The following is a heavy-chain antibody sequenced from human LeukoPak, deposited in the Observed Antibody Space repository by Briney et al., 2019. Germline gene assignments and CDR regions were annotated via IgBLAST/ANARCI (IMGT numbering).Heavy chain of an antibody. V-gene: IGHV4-34*01. J-gene: IGHJ3*02. CDR2: INHSGST. CDR3: ARGPLGAFDI. Sequence: PSETLSLTCAVYGGSFSGYYWSWIRQPPGKGLEWIGEINHSGSTNYNPSLKSRVTISVDTSKNQFSLKLSSVTAADTAVYYCARGPLGAFDIWGQGTMVTVSS. CDR1: GGSFSGYY.